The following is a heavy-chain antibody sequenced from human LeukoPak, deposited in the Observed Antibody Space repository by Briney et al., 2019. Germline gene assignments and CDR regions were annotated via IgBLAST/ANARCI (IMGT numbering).Heavy chain of an antibody. J-gene: IGHJ4*02. CDR2: IKSKKDGGTT. D-gene: IGHD6-6*01. CDR1: GFSFSNAW. Sequence: GGSLRLSCAAFGFSFSNAWMSWVRQAPGKGLEWVGRIKSKKDGGTTDYAEPVKGRFTISRDDSKNTLYLQMNSLKTDDTAVYYCAQEQLVFDYWGQETLVTVSS. CDR3: AQEQLVFDY. V-gene: IGHV3-15*01.